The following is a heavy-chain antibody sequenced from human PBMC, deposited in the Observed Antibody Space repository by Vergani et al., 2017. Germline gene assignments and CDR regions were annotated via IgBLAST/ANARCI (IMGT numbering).Heavy chain of an antibody. CDR2: IIPIFGTA. V-gene: IGHV1-69*01. J-gene: IGHJ3*01. CDR1: GGTFSSYA. CDR3: ARWPLISAAELDAIDG. Sequence: QVQLVQSGAEVKKPGSSVKVSCKASGGTFSSYAIRWVRQAPGQGLEWMGGIIPIFGTANSAQKFQGRVTISADESTSTAYMELSSLRAEGTAVCDCARWPLISAAELDAIDGWGQGTMVTVSS. D-gene: IGHD6-13*01.